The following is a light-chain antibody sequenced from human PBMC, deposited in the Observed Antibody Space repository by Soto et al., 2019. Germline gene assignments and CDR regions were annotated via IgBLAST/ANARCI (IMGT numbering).Light chain of an antibody. V-gene: IGKV3-20*01. J-gene: IGKJ4*01. CDR2: GAS. CDR3: QQYGNSPLT. Sequence: EIVLTQSPGTLSLSPGERATLSCRASQSVSSSYLAWYQQKPGQAPRLLIYGASSRATGIPDRFSGSGSGTYFSITISRLEPEDFAVYYWQQYGNSPLTFGGGTKVEIK. CDR1: QSVSSSY.